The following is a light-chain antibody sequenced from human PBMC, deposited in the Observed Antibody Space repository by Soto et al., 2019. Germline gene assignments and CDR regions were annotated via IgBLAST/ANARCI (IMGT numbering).Light chain of an antibody. J-gene: IGLJ1*01. CDR2: DVT. Sequence: QSALTQPASVSGSPEQSITISCTGTSSDVGGYNYVSWYQQHPGKAPRFVIYDVTNRPSGVSNRFSGSKSGNTASLTISGLQAEDEADYYCSSYTTSNTRQVVFGTGTKLTVL. CDR3: SSYTTSNTRQVV. V-gene: IGLV2-14*01. CDR1: SSDVGGYNY.